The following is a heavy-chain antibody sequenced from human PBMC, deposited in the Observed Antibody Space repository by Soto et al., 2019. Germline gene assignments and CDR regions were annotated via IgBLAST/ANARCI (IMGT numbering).Heavy chain of an antibody. CDR3: TRVALLLFGEPHLSYFDY. Sequence: GGSLRLSCTASGFTFGDYAMSWARQATGMGLAWVGFIRSKAYGGTTEYAASVKGIFTISRDDSKSIAYLQMNSLKTEDTAVYYCTRVALLLFGEPHLSYFDYWGKGTLVTVSS. CDR2: IRSKAYGGTT. J-gene: IGHJ4*02. V-gene: IGHV3-49*04. CDR1: GFTFGDYA. D-gene: IGHD3-10*01.